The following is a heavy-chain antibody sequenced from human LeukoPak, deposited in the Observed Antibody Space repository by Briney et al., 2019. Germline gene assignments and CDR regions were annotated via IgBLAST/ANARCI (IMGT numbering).Heavy chain of an antibody. CDR3: ARLKAAAGSNFDY. CDR2: ISSSGSTI. Sequence: GGSLRLSCAASGFTVSSNYMSWVRQAPGKGLEWVSYISSSGSTIYYADSVKGRFTISRDNAKNSLYLQMNSLRAEDTALYYCARLKAAAGSNFDYWGQGTLVTVSS. D-gene: IGHD6-13*01. V-gene: IGHV3-11*01. J-gene: IGHJ4*02. CDR1: GFTVSSNY.